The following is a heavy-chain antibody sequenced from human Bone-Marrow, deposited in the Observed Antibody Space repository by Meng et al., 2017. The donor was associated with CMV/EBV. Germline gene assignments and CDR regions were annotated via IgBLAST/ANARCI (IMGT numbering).Heavy chain of an antibody. J-gene: IGHJ6*02. CDR3: AKDHIANWGSYWNGMDV. Sequence: GESLKISCAASGFTFSSYAMSWVRQAPGKGLEWVSAISGSGGSTYYADSVKGRFTISRDNSKNTLYLQMNSLRAEDTAVYYCAKDHIANWGSYWNGMDVWGQGNTVTVSS. V-gene: IGHV3-23*01. CDR1: GFTFSSYA. CDR2: ISGSGGST. D-gene: IGHD7-27*01.